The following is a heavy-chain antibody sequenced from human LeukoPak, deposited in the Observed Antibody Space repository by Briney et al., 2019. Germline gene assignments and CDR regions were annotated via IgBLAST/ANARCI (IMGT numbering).Heavy chain of an antibody. V-gene: IGHV4-39*01. Sequence: SETLSLTWTVSGGSIGTTNYYWGWLRQPPGKGLEWIGSIYYSETTYDNPSLESRVTMSIETSKHQFSLKLSSVTAADTAVYYCARQRADYFYYYVDVWGKGTTVTVS. J-gene: IGHJ6*03. CDR2: IYYSETT. CDR1: GGSIGTTNYY. D-gene: IGHD3-9*01. CDR3: ARQRADYFYYYVDV.